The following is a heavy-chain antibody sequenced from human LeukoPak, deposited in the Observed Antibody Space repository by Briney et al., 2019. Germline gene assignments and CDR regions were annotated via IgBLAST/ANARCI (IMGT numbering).Heavy chain of an antibody. CDR3: ARTEADDYYDSSGSKYYYYYMDV. J-gene: IGHJ6*03. Sequence: PSETLSLTCTVSGGSISSYYWSWIRQPAGKGLEWIGRIYTSGSTNYNPSLKSRVTISVDTSKNQFSLKLSSVTAADTAVYYCARTEADDYYDSSGSKYYYYYMDVWGKGTTVTVSS. V-gene: IGHV4-4*07. CDR1: GGSISSYY. D-gene: IGHD3-22*01. CDR2: IYTSGST.